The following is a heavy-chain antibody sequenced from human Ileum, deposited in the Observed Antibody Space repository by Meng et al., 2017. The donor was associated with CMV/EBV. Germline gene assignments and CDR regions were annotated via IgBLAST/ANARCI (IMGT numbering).Heavy chain of an antibody. V-gene: IGHV1-18*04. CDR2: VNPNNGDT. J-gene: IGHJ4*02. CDR1: GYVFANDL. Sequence: QVHMVQSGPEVRKRGPSLKVSCKTSGYVFANDLISWVRQAPGQGLECMGWVNPNNGDTKYAQKFQGRVAMTTDTSTSTAYMELRSLTSDDTAVYYCARHGYYSTGWSFWGQGTLVTVSS. CDR3: ARHGYYSTGWSF. D-gene: IGHD6-19*01.